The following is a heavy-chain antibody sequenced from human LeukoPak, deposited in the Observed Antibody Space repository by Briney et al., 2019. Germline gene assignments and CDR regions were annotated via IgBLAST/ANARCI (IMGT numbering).Heavy chain of an antibody. CDR2: INHSGST. CDR1: GGSFSGYY. CDR3: ARAAVARYYFDY. J-gene: IGHJ4*02. D-gene: IGHD6-19*01. V-gene: IGHV4-34*01. Sequence: SETLSLTCAVYGGSFSGYYWSWIRQPPGKGLEWIGEINHSGSTNYNPSLKSRVAISVDTSKNQFSLKLSSVTAADTAVYYCARAAVARYYFDYWGQGTLVTVSS.